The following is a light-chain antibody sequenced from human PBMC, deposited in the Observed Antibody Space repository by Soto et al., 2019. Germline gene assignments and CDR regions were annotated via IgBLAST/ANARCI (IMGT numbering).Light chain of an antibody. CDR2: EVS. V-gene: IGLV2-14*01. CDR1: SSDVGGYNY. J-gene: IGLJ3*02. CDR3: NSYRTNYTWL. Sequence: QSALTQPASVSGSPGQSITISCTGTSSDVGGYNYVSWYQQHPGKAPKLIIYEVSKRHSGVSNRFSGSKSGNTASLTISGLQAEDEADYYCNSYRTNYTWLFGGGTKLTVL.